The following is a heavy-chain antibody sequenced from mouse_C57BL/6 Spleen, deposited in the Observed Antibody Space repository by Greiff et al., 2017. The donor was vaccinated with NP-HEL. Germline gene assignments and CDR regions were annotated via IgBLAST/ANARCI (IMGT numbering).Heavy chain of an antibody. J-gene: IGHJ1*03. D-gene: IGHD1-1*01. CDR2: ISDGGSYT. CDR1: GFTFSSYA. CDR3: ARDPLPYYGSSPYWYFDV. Sequence: VQLKESGGGLVKPGGSLKLSCAASGFTFSSYAMSWVRQTPEKRLEWVATISDGGSYTYYPDNVKGRFTISRNNAKNNLYLQMSHLKSEDTAMYYCARDPLPYYGSSPYWYFDVWGTGTTVTVSS. V-gene: IGHV5-4*01.